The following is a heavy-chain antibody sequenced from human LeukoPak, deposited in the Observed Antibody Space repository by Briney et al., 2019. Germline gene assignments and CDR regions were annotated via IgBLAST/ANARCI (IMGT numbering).Heavy chain of an antibody. V-gene: IGHV3-48*01. D-gene: IGHD3-22*01. CDR2: ISSGSSTK. CDR1: GFTFSSYS. J-gene: IGHJ4*02. CDR3: AKGNVIVVVDYI. Sequence: PRGSLRLSCAASGFTFSSYSMNWVRQAPGKGLEWVSYISSGSSTKYYADSVKGRFTISRDNSKNTLYLQMNSLRAEDTAIYYCAKGNVIVVVDYIGGQGTLVTVSS.